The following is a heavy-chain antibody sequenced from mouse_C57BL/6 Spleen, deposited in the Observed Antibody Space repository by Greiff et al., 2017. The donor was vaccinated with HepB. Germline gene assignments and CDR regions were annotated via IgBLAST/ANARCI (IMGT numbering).Heavy chain of an antibody. CDR2: IWSGGST. CDR3: ARGLGLGYFDY. Sequence: VQLKESGPGLVQPSQSLSITCTVSGFSLTSYGVHWVRQSPGKGLEWLGVIWSGGSTDYNAAFISRLSISKDNSKSQVFFKMNSLQADDTAIYYCARGLGLGYFDYWGQGTTLTVSS. D-gene: IGHD4-1*01. V-gene: IGHV2-2*01. J-gene: IGHJ2*01. CDR1: GFSLTSYG.